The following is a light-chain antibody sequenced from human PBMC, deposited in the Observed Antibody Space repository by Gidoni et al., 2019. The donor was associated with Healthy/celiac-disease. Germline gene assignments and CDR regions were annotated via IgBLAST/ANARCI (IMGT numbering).Light chain of an antibody. Sequence: DIVLTQSPGTLSLSPGERATLSCRAIQSVRSSYLAWYQQKPGQAPRLLIYGASSRATGIPDRFSGSGSGTDFTLTISRLEPEDFAVYYCQQHGSSPPWTFGQGTKVEIK. CDR1: QSVRSSY. J-gene: IGKJ1*01. CDR2: GAS. CDR3: QQHGSSPPWT. V-gene: IGKV3-20*01.